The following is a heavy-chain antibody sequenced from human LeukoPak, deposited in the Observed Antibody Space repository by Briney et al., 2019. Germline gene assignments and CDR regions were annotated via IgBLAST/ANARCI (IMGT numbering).Heavy chain of an antibody. V-gene: IGHV3-15*01. D-gene: IGHD5-12*01. Sequence: KAGGSLRLSCAASGFTFRNAGMSWARHAPGKGLEWVGRIKSKTDGRTTEYAAPVKGRFTISRDDSKNTLYLQMNSLKTEDTAVYYCTTGTRGYDWYLGLTDAFDIWGQGRMVTVSS. CDR3: TTGTRGYDWYLGLTDAFDI. J-gene: IGHJ3*02. CDR1: GFTFRNAG. CDR2: IKSKTDGRTT.